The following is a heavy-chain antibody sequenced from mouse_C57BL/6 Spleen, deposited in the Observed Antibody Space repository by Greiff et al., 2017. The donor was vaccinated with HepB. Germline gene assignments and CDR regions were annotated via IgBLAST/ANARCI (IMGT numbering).Heavy chain of an antibody. V-gene: IGHV1-19*01. J-gene: IGHJ4*01. CDR3: ARWDDGGDYYAMDY. CDR2: INPYNGGT. D-gene: IGHD2-3*01. CDR1: GYTFTDYY. Sequence: VQLQQSGPVLVKPGASVKMSCKASGYTFTDYYMNWVKQSHGKSLEWIGVINPYNGGTSYNQKFKGKATLTVDKSSSTAYMELNSLTSEDSAVYYCARWDDGGDYYAMDYWGQGTSVTVSS.